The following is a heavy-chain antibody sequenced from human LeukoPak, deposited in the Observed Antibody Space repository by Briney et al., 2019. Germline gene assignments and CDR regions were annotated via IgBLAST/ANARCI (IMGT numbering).Heavy chain of an antibody. V-gene: IGHV3-38-3*01. CDR1: GFTVSSNE. J-gene: IGHJ4*02. D-gene: IGHD3-10*01. CDR3: ARGGVDYYGSGTYYLMYYFDY. CDR2: ISGGST. Sequence: GGSLRLSCAASGFTVSSNEMSWVRQAPGKGLEWVSSISGGSTYYADSRKGRFTTSRDNSKNTLYLQMNSLRAEDTAVYFCARGGVDYYGSGTYYLMYYFDYWGQGALVTVSS.